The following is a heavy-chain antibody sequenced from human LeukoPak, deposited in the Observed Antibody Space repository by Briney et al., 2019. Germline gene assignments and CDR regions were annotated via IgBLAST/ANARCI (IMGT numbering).Heavy chain of an antibody. CDR2: ISGRGGST. CDR1: GFTFNSYA. J-gene: IGHJ3*02. Sequence: GGSLRLSCAASGFTFNSYAMNWVRQAPGKGLEWVSAISGRGGSTYYAGSVKGRFTISRDNAKNSLYLQMNSLRAEDTAVYYCARPRVTRVGGYDWEVAFDIWGQGTMVTVSS. V-gene: IGHV3-23*01. D-gene: IGHD5-12*01. CDR3: ARPRVTRVGGYDWEVAFDI.